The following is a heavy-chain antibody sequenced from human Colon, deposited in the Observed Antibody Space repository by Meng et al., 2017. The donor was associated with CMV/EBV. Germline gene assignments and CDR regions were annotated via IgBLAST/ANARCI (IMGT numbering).Heavy chain of an antibody. J-gene: IGHJ4*02. CDR3: ARHIAWSSYPSLDY. CDR2: IDPSGGAT. CDR1: GDTFNSDS. D-gene: IGHD3-3*01. V-gene: IGHV1-46*02. Sequence: ASVKVSCKASGDTFNSDSMHWVRQAPGQGLQWMGIIDPSGGATTYAQKFQGRVTMTRDWSTSAVYMELSSLTSDDTSVYYCARHIAWSSYPSLDYWGQGTLVTVSS.